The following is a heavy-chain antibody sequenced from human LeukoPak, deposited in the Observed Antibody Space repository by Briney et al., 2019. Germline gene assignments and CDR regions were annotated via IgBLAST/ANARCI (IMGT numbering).Heavy chain of an antibody. CDR1: GFTFSSYE. CDR2: ISSSGSTI. D-gene: IGHD6-25*01. Sequence: PGGSLRLSCAASGFTFSSYEMSWVRQAPGKGLEWVSYISSSGSTIYYADSVKGRFTISRDNAKNSLYLQMNSLRAEDTAVYYCATGYQYYDYNYMDVWGKGTTVTISS. J-gene: IGHJ6*03. CDR3: ATGYQYYDYNYMDV. V-gene: IGHV3-48*03.